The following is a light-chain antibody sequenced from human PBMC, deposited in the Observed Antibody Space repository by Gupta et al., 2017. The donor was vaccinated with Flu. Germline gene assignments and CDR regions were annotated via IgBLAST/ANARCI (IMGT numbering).Light chain of an antibody. V-gene: IGKV1-6*01. CDR1: QGIGND. CDR3: RQDDRSPYT. CDR2: AAF. Sequence: AIQMTQSPSSLSASVGDRVTITCRASQGIGNDLGWYQQKPGKAPKLLIYAAFSLQSGVPSRFSGSGSGTDFTLTISRLQPEDFATYYCRQDDRSPYTFGQGTKMEIK. J-gene: IGKJ2*01.